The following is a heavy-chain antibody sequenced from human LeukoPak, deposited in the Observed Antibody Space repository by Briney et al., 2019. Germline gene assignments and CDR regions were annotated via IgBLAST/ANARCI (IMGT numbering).Heavy chain of an antibody. CDR3: ARDRWGGGDYGEMPDAFDI. CDR1: GFTFSSCG. D-gene: IGHD4-17*01. J-gene: IGHJ3*02. Sequence: PGGSLRLSCSAPGFTFSSCGMNWVRQAPGKGLEWVSSISSSSSYIYYADSVKGRFTISRDNAKNSLYLQMNSLRAEDTAVYYCARDRWGGGDYGEMPDAFDIWGQGTMVTVSS. V-gene: IGHV3-21*01. CDR2: ISSSSSYI.